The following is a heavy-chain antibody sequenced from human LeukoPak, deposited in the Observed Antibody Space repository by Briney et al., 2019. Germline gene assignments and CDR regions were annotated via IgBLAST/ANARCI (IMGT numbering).Heavy chain of an antibody. V-gene: IGHV3-48*01. J-gene: IGHJ4*02. Sequence: GGSLRLSCAASRFTFSSYSMNWVRQAPGKGLEWVSYISSSSSTIYYADSVKGRFTISRDNAKNSLYLQMNSLRAEDTAVYYCAREEVATIIDYWGQGTLVTVSS. CDR3: AREEVATIIDY. D-gene: IGHD5-12*01. CDR1: RFTFSSYS. CDR2: ISSSSSTI.